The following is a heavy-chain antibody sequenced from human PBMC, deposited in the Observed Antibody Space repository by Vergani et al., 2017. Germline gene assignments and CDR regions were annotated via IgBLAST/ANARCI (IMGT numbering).Heavy chain of an antibody. Sequence: QMQLVESGGGVVQPGGSLRLSCAASGFTFSSYAMHWVRQAPGKGLEWVAVIWYDGSNKYYADSVKGRFTISRDNSKNTLFLQMHSLKAEDTAVYYCARWLLRPYYYYMGVWGKGTTVTVSS. V-gene: IGHV3-33*01. D-gene: IGHD5-12*01. J-gene: IGHJ6*03. CDR2: IWYDGSNK. CDR3: ARWLLRPYYYYMGV. CDR1: GFTFSSYA.